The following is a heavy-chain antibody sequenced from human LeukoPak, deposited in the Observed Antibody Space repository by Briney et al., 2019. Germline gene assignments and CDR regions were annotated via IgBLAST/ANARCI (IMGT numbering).Heavy chain of an antibody. D-gene: IGHD6-13*01. Sequence: GASVKVSCKASGYTFTSYYMHWVRQAPGQGLEWMGIINPSGGSTSYAQKFQGRVTMTRDTSTSTVYMELSSLGSEDTAVYYCARDRGSIAAAGLGWFDPWGQGTLVTVSS. V-gene: IGHV1-46*01. CDR3: ARDRGSIAAAGLGWFDP. CDR2: INPSGGST. CDR1: GYTFTSYY. J-gene: IGHJ5*02.